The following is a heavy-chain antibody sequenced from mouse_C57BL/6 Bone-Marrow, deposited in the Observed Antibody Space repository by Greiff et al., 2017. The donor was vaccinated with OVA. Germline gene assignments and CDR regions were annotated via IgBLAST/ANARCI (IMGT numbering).Heavy chain of an antibody. V-gene: IGHV1-81*01. Sequence: QVQLQQSGAELARPGASVKLSCKASGYTFTSYGISWVKQRTGQGLEWIGEIYPRSGNTYYNEKFKGKATLTADKSSSTAYMELRSLTSEDSAVYYCARGGNWDVWYFDVWGTGTTVTVSS. D-gene: IGHD4-1*01. CDR2: IYPRSGNT. CDR3: ARGGNWDVWYFDV. J-gene: IGHJ1*03. CDR1: GYTFTSYG.